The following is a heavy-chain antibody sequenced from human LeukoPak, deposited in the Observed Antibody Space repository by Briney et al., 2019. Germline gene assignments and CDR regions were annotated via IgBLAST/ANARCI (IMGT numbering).Heavy chain of an antibody. CDR2: ISWNSGSI. CDR3: AKDVGESRFYFDY. D-gene: IGHD3-10*01. Sequence: PGRSLRLSCAASGFTFDDYAMPWVRQAPGKGLEWVSGISWNSGSIGYADSVKGRFTISRDNAKNSLYLQMNSLRAEDTALYYCAKDVGESRFYFDYWGQGTLVTVSS. CDR1: GFTFDDYA. J-gene: IGHJ4*02. V-gene: IGHV3-9*01.